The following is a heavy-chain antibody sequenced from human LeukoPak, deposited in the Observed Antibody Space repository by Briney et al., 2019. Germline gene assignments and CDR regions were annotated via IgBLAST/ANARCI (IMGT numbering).Heavy chain of an antibody. CDR2: IYYTGST. J-gene: IGHJ4*02. D-gene: IGHD3-9*01. Sequence: SETLSLTCAVSGGSISSYYWSWIRQPPGKGLEWIGYIYYTGSTNYNPSLKGRVTISADTSKNQFSLKLNSVTAADTAVYYCARHRAGYHVDSWGQGTLVTVSS. CDR3: ARHRAGYHVDS. V-gene: IGHV4-59*08. CDR1: GGSISSYY.